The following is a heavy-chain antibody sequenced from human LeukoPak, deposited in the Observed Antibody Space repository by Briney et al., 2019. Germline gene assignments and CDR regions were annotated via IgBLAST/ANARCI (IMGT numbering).Heavy chain of an antibody. CDR2: IRYDGSNK. D-gene: IGHD2-15*01. Sequence: GGSLRLSCAGSGFTFNNYGMNWVRRAPGKGLEWVAFIRYDGSNKYYADSVKGRFTISRDNSKNTLNLQMNSLRTEDTAVYYCAKGKWGLRADYFDYWGQGTLVTVSS. CDR3: AKGKWGLRADYFDY. V-gene: IGHV3-30*02. CDR1: GFTFNNYG. J-gene: IGHJ4*02.